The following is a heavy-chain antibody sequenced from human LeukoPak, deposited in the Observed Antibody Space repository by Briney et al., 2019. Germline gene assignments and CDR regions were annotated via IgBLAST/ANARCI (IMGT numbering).Heavy chain of an antibody. J-gene: IGHJ4*02. CDR1: GFTFSDYY. Sequence: GGSLRLSCAASGFTFSDYYMNWIRQAPGKGLEWVSYISGSSSYTNYADSVKGRITISRDNAKNSLYLQMNSLRAEDTAVYYCARAGKLESYFDYWGQGTLVTVSS. CDR3: ARAGKLESYFDY. CDR2: ISGSSSYT. V-gene: IGHV3-11*05. D-gene: IGHD1-1*01.